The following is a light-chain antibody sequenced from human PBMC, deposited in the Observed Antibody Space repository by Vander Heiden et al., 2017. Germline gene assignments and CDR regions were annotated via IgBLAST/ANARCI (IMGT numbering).Light chain of an antibody. CDR2: TNN. V-gene: IGLV1-47*02. J-gene: IGLJ3*02. Sequence: SVLTQPPSASGTPGQRVTISCSGSNSNIGNNFLSWYQQLPGTAPKLLFYTNNQRPSGVPDRFSGSKSGTSASLAISGLRSEDEADYYCASWDDSLSGWVFGGGTKLTVL. CDR1: NSNIGNNF. CDR3: ASWDDSLSGWV.